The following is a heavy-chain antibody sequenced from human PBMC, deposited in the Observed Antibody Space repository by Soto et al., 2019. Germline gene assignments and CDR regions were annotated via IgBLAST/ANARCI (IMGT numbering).Heavy chain of an antibody. D-gene: IGHD3-9*01. Sequence: GGSLRLSCAASGFTFSTYSMSWVRQAPGKGLEWVSYISSSSSTIFYTDSVKGRFTVSRDNSKNTLYLQMNSLRAEDTAVYYCAKDEGLTLRYFDWGRYYYYYGMDVWGQGTTVTVSS. CDR2: ISSSSSTI. CDR3: AKDEGLTLRYFDWGRYYYYYGMDV. CDR1: GFTFSTYS. J-gene: IGHJ6*02. V-gene: IGHV3-48*01.